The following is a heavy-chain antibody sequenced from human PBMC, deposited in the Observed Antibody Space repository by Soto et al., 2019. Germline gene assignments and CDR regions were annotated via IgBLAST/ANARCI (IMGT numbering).Heavy chain of an antibody. D-gene: IGHD6-19*01. J-gene: IGHJ6*03. CDR1: GYTFTSYD. CDR2: MNPNSGNT. V-gene: IGHV1-8*01. Sequence: QVQLVQSGAEVKKPGASVKVSCKASGYTFTSYDINWVRQATGQGLEWMGWMNPNSGNTGYAQKFQGSVTMTRNTSISTAYMELSSLRSEDTAVYYCARAGHSSGWYLSYYYYYMDVWGKGTTVTVSS. CDR3: ARAGHSSGWYLSYYYYYMDV.